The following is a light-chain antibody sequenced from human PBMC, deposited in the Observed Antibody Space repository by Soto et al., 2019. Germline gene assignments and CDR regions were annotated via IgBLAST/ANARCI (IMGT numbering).Light chain of an antibody. CDR1: QSVSSIY. J-gene: IGKJ1*01. V-gene: IGKV3-20*01. Sequence: ENVLTQSPGTLSLSPGERATLSCRASQSVSSIYLAWYQQKPGQAPRLLFYGASSRASGIPDRFSGVGSGTDFTLTISRLEPEDFAVYYCQHYYTSYTTFGPGTKVDIK. CDR3: QHYYTSYTT. CDR2: GAS.